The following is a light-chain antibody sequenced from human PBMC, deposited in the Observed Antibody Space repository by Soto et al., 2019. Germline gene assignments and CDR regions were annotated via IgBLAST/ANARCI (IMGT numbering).Light chain of an antibody. CDR1: QNLLHSDGKTY. Sequence: DIVMTQTPLSLSVTPGQPASISCKSSQNLLHSDGKTYLSWYLQKAGQPPQLLIYEVSNRVSGVXDXXSGSGSGTEFTLKISRVEAEDVGVYYWMQSIKLPPKFGQGTQVEIK. J-gene: IGKJ1*01. CDR2: EVS. CDR3: MQSIKLPPK. V-gene: IGKV2D-29*01.